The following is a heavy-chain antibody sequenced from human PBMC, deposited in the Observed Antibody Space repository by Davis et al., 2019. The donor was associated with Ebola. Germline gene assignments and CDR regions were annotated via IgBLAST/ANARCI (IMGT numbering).Heavy chain of an antibody. CDR3: ARSQWSLTDY. Sequence: PGGSLRLSCEVSGFSFSDYWMSWVRQVPGKGLVWVSRISSDGSSTIYADSVKGRFTISRDNAKNALYLQMNSLRAEDTAVYYCARSQWSLTDYWGQGTLVTVSS. D-gene: IGHD6-19*01. V-gene: IGHV3-74*01. CDR1: GFSFSDYW. J-gene: IGHJ4*02. CDR2: ISSDGSST.